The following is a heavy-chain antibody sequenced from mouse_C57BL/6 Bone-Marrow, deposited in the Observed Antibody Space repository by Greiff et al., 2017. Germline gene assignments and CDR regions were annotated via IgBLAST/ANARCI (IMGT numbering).Heavy chain of an antibody. Sequence: QVHVKQPGAELVMPGASVKLSCKASGYTFTSYWMHWVKQRPGQGLEWIGEIDPSDSYTNYNQKFKGKSTLTVDKSSSTAYMQLSSLTSEDSAVYYCARGDYGYDVGAMDYWGQGTSVTVSS. CDR3: ARGDYGYDVGAMDY. J-gene: IGHJ4*01. V-gene: IGHV1-69*01. CDR1: GYTFTSYW. CDR2: IDPSDSYT. D-gene: IGHD2-2*01.